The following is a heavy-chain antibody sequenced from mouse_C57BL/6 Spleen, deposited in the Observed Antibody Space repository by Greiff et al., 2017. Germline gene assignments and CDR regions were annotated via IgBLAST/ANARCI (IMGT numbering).Heavy chain of an antibody. Sequence: QVQLQQPGAELVMPGASVKLSCKASGYTFTSYWMHWVKQRPGQGLEWIGEIDPSDSYTNYNQKFKGKSRLTVDKSSSTAYMQLSSLTSEDSAVYYCARCYGSPHWYFDVWGTGTTVTVSS. CDR3: ARCYGSPHWYFDV. V-gene: IGHV1-69*01. CDR1: GYTFTSYW. CDR2: IDPSDSYT. J-gene: IGHJ1*03. D-gene: IGHD1-1*01.